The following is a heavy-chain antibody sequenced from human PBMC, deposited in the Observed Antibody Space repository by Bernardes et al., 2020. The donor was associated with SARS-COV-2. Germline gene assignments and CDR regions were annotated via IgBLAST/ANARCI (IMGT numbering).Heavy chain of an antibody. J-gene: IGHJ5*01. D-gene: IGHD5-12*01. CDR3: ARHAPGYSAYVYWFDF. CDR1: GGSISRYY. Sequence: SETPSLTCTVSGGSISRYYWSWIRQAPGKGLEWIGYMYDSGSTNYNPSLKSRATISVDTSKNRFSLKLSSLTAADTAVYYCARHAPGYSAYVYWFDFWGQGTLVTVSS. CDR2: MYDSGST. V-gene: IGHV4-59*08.